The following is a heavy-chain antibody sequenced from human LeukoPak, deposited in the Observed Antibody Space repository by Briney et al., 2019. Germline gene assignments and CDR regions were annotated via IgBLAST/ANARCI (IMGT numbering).Heavy chain of an antibody. V-gene: IGHV1-2*02. D-gene: IGHD6-13*01. CDR2: INPNSGGT. CDR3: APGYSSTNFDY. Sequence: AAVTLSCMASAYTFTGYYMDWVRKAPGPGLEWMGWINPNSGGTNYAQKFQGRVTMTRDTSISTAYMELSRLRSDDTAVYYCAPGYSSTNFDYWGQGTLVTVSS. J-gene: IGHJ4*02. CDR1: AYTFTGYY.